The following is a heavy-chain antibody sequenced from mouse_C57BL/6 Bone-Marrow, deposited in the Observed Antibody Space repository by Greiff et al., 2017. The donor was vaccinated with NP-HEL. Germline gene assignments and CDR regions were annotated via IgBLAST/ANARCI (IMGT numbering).Heavy chain of an antibody. CDR3: ARLIDY. Sequence: EVNVVESGGGLVKPGGSLKLSCAASGFTFSSYTMSWVRQTPEKRLEWVATISGGGGNTYYPDSVKGRFTISRDNAKNTLYLQMSSLRSEDTALYYCARLIDYWGQGTTLTVSS. V-gene: IGHV5-9*01. CDR1: GFTFSSYT. J-gene: IGHJ2*01. CDR2: ISGGGGNT.